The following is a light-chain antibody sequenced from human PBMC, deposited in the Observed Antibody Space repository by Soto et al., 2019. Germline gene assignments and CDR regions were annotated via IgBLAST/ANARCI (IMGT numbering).Light chain of an antibody. CDR3: QQYRDSWT. Sequence: EIVLTQSPGTLSLSPGERATLSCRASQSFSNNYLAWYQQKPGQAPRLLIYGASSRATGIPDRFSGRGSGTDFTLTISRLEPEDFAVYYCQQYRDSWTFSQGTKVEI. CDR2: GAS. J-gene: IGKJ1*01. V-gene: IGKV3-20*01. CDR1: QSFSNNY.